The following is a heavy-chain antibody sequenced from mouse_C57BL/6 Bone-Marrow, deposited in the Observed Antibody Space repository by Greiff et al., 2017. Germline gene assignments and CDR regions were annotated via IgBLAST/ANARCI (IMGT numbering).Heavy chain of an antibody. Sequence: QVQLQQPGAELVKPGASVKLSCKASGYTFTSYWMQWVKQRPGQGLEWIGEIDPSDSYTNYNQKFKGKATLTVDTASSTAYMQLSSLTSEDSAVYYCARKKIPFLLLPDYWGQGTTLTVSS. J-gene: IGHJ2*01. CDR3: ARKKIPFLLLPDY. CDR2: IDPSDSYT. CDR1: GYTFTSYW. D-gene: IGHD1-1*01. V-gene: IGHV1-50*01.